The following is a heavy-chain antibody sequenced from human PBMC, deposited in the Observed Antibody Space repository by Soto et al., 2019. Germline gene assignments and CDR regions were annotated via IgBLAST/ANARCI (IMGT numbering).Heavy chain of an antibody. CDR2: IYYSGST. V-gene: IGHV4-31*03. CDR1: GGSISSGGYY. J-gene: IGHJ4*02. CDR3: AREVRETKAFDY. D-gene: IGHD1-26*01. Sequence: SETLSLTCTVSGGSISSGGYYWSWIRQHPGKGLEWIGYIYYSGSTYYNPSLKSRVTISVDTSKNQFSLKLSSVTAADTAVYYCAREVRETKAFDYWGQGTLVTVSS.